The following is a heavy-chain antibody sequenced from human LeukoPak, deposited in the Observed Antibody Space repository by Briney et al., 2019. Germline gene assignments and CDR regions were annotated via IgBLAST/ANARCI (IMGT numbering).Heavy chain of an antibody. D-gene: IGHD3-22*01. J-gene: IGHJ4*02. CDR3: ARDVYYYDSSGDFDY. V-gene: IGHV1-2*02. CDR2: INPNSGGT. Sequence: ASVKVSCKASGYTFTGFYIHWVRQAPGQGLQWMGWINPNSGGTNYAQEFEGRVTMTRDTSISTAYMELSGLRSDDTAVYYCARDVYYYDSSGDFDYWGQGTLVTVSS. CDR1: GYTFTGFY.